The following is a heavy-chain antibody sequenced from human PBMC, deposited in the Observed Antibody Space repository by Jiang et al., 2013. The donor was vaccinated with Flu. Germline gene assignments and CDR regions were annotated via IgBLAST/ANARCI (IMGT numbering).Heavy chain of an antibody. CDR3: AHSPHVLLWFGELRREYYFDY. D-gene: IGHD3-10*01. CDR1: SLSTSGVG. V-gene: IGHV2-5*02. J-gene: IGHJ4*02. Sequence: SLSTSGVGVGWIRQPPGKALEWLALIYWDDDKRYSPSLKSRLTITKDTSKNQVVLTMTNMDPVDTATYYCAHSPHVLLWFGELRREYYFDYWGQGTLVTVSS. CDR2: IYWDDDK.